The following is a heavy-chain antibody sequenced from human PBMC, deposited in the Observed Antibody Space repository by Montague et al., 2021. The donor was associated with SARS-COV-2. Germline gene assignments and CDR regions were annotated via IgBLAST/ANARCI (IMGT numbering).Heavy chain of an antibody. D-gene: IGHD5-12*01. CDR3: ARTRGYDPLFDF. V-gene: IGHV4-59*01. CDR1: GGSISTYY. J-gene: IGHJ4*02. CDR2: IYYRGST. Sequence: SETLSLTCSVSGGSISTYYWTWIRQPPGKGLEWIGYIYYRGSTNYNPSLKSRVTISVDTSKKLFSLQLSSVTTADTAVYYCARTRGYDPLFDFWGQGTLVTVSS.